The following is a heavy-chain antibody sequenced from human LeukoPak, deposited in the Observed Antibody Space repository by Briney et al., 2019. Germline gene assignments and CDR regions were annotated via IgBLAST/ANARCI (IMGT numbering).Heavy chain of an antibody. Sequence: SETLSLTCTVSGDSTSSDRYYGGWVRQPPGKGLEWIGNIYYSGSTYYNPSLKSRVTMSVDTSKNQFFLKLNSVTAADTAVYYCARGRPYSGGYHLDCWGQGTLVTVSA. CDR1: GDSTSSDRYY. D-gene: IGHD1-26*01. V-gene: IGHV4-39*01. CDR2: IYYSGST. CDR3: ARGRPYSGGYHLDC. J-gene: IGHJ4*02.